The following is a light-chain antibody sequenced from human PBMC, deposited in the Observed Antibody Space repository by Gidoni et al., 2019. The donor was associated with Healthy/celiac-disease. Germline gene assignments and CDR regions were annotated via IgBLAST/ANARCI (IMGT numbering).Light chain of an antibody. J-gene: IGKJ4*01. CDR1: QSVSSY. CDR2: DAS. V-gene: IGKV3-11*01. Sequence: EIVLTQSPATLSWSPGERATLSCRASQSVSSYLAWYQQQPGQSPRLLIYDASNRATGIPARFSGSGSGTDFTLTSSSLEPEDFAVYYCQQSSNWPLTFXGXTKVEIK. CDR3: QQSSNWPLT.